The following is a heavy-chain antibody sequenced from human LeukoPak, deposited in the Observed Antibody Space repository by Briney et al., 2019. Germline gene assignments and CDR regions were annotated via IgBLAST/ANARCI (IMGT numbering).Heavy chain of an antibody. CDR2: ISGRSSTI. CDR3: ARDSPPTGAHSR. D-gene: IGHD1-14*01. CDR1: GFTFSSYW. V-gene: IGHV3-48*01. Sequence: GGSLRLSCAASGFTFSSYWMNWVRQAPGKGLEWVSYISGRSSTIYYADSVKGRFTISRDNAKNSLYLQMNSLRAEDTAVYYCARDSPPTGAHSRWGQGTLVTVSS. J-gene: IGHJ4*02.